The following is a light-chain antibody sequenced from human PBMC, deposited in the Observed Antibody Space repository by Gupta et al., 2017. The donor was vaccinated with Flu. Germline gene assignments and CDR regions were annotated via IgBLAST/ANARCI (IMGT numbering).Light chain of an antibody. CDR2: DVS. CDR3: SSYAGSNNFKV. J-gene: IGLJ2*01. Sequence: QSALTQPPSASGYPGQSVTISCSGTSSDVGAYHYVSWYQHHPGKAPKLMIYDVSKRPSGVPDRFSGSKSGNTASLTVSGLQTEDEADYYCSSYAGSNNFKVFGGGTKLTVL. V-gene: IGLV2-8*01. CDR1: SSDVGAYHY.